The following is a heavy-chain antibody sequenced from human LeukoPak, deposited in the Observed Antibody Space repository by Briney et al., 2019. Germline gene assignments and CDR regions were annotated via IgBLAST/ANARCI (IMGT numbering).Heavy chain of an antibody. V-gene: IGHV1-18*01. J-gene: IGHJ4*02. CDR1: GYSFVGYG. CDR3: AREHSSSWDQFDY. CDR2: FNPENGNT. Sequence: ASVKVSCKASGYSFVGYGITWVRQAPGQGLEWMGWFNPENGNTNYAQKVQGRVTMTADTSTSTSYMELRSLRYDDTAVYYCAREHSSSWDQFDYWGQGTLVTVSS. D-gene: IGHD6-13*01.